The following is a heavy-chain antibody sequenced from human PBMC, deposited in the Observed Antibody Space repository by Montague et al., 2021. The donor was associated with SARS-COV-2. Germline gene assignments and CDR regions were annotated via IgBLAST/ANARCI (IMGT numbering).Heavy chain of an antibody. J-gene: IGHJ4*02. CDR1: GFTVSTAV. CDR3: AKGRGTSCSDY. Sequence: SLRLSCAASGFTVSTAVVSWVRQAPGKGLEWVSTINGGGGSTYYADSMRGRFTISRDNSENTLYLQMNNLRAEDTAIYYCAKGRGTSCSDYWGQGTLVTVSS. CDR2: INGGGGST. D-gene: IGHD2-15*01. V-gene: IGHV3-23*01.